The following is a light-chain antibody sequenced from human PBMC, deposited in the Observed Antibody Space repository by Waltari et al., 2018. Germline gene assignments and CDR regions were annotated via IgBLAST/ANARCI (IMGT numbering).Light chain of an antibody. J-gene: IGKJ2*01. Sequence: DIVMTQSPDSLAVSLGERATINCKSSQSVLYSSNNKNYLAWYQQKPGQDPKLLIYWASTRESGVPDRFSGSGSGTDFTLTISSLQAEDVAVYYCQQYNTYPYTFGQGTKLEIK. CDR2: WAS. CDR3: QQYNTYPYT. V-gene: IGKV4-1*01. CDR1: QSVLYSSNNKNY.